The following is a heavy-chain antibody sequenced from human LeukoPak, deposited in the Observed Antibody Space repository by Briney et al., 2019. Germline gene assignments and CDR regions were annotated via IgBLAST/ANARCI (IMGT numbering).Heavy chain of an antibody. V-gene: IGHV3-74*01. J-gene: IGHJ3*02. D-gene: IGHD2-21*02. CDR2: INSDGSST. CDR3: ARGYCGGDCYRGDAFDI. CDR1: GFTFSSYW. Sequence: PGGSLRLSCAPSGFTFSSYWMHWVRQAPGKGLVWVSRINSDGSSTSYTDSVKGRFTISRDNAKNTLYLQMNSLRAEDTAVYYCARGYCGGDCYRGDAFDIWGQGTMVTVSS.